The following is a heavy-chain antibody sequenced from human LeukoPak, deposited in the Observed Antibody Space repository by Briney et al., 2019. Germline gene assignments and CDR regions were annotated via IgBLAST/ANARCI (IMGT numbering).Heavy chain of an antibody. J-gene: IGHJ4*02. V-gene: IGHV4-38-2*02. Sequence: PSETLALTCTVSGYSISSGYYWGWIRQPPGKGLEWIGSIYHSGSTYYNPSLKSRVTISVDTSKNQFSLKLSSVTAADTAVYYCASGGATSSFDYWGQGTLVTVSS. CDR2: IYHSGST. CDR1: GYSISSGYY. D-gene: IGHD1-26*01. CDR3: ASGGATSSFDY.